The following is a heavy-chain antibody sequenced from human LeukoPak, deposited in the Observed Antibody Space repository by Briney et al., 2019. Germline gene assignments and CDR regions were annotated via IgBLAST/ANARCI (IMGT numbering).Heavy chain of an antibody. J-gene: IGHJ6*03. V-gene: IGHV5-51*03. D-gene: IGHD6-19*01. Sequence: PGESLKISCKGSGYSFTSYWIGWVRQMPGKGLEWMRIIYPGDSDTRYSPSFQGQVTISADKSISTAYLQWSSLKASDTAMYYCATQRWLAPQNYYYYYMDVWGKGTTVTVSS. CDR1: GYSFTSYW. CDR3: ATQRWLAPQNYYYYYMDV. CDR2: IYPGDSDT.